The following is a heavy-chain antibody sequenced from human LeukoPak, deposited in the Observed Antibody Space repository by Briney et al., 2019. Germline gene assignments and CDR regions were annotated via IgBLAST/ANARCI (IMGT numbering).Heavy chain of an antibody. D-gene: IGHD5-18*01. Sequence: GGSLRLSCAASGFTVISNYMTWVCQAPGKGLEWVSVIFSGGTTYYADSVKGRFTISRHDSENTLYLQMNSLRGEDTAVYYCARGVLGYSYGFDFWGQGTLVTVSS. J-gene: IGHJ4*02. CDR3: ARGVLGYSYGFDF. V-gene: IGHV3-53*04. CDR1: GFTVISNY. CDR2: IFSGGTT.